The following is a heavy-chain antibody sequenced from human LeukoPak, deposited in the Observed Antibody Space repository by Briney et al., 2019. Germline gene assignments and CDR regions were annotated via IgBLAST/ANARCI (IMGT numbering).Heavy chain of an antibody. CDR1: GSRFSGYG. D-gene: IGHD4-11*01. Sequence: GGSLRLSCVASGSRFSGYGMHWVRQAPGKGLEWVGLISDDGDNKYYVDSVKGRFTISRDNSKNTLYLQIHSLRREDTAVYYCARDADYSTSPPYWGQGTLVTVSS. CDR3: ARDADYSTSPPY. J-gene: IGHJ4*02. CDR2: ISDDGDNK. V-gene: IGHV3-30*03.